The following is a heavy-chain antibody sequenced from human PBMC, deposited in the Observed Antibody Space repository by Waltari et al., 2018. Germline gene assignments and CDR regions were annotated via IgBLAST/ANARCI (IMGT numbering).Heavy chain of an antibody. J-gene: IGHJ4*02. D-gene: IGHD2-2*02. CDR1: GGSISSSSYY. CDR2: IYYSGST. CDR3: ARHIYCSSTSCYSFDY. V-gene: IGHV4-39*01. Sequence: QLQLQESGPGLVKPSETLSLTCTVSGGSISSSSYYGGWIRQPPGQGREWIGSIYYSGSTYYNPSIKSRVSISVDTSKNQFSLRLSSVTAADTAVYYCARHIYCSSTSCYSFDYWGQGTLVTVSS.